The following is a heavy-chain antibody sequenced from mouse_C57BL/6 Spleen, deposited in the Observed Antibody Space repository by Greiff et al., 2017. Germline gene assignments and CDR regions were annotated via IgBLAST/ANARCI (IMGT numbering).Heavy chain of an antibody. D-gene: IGHD2-3*01. Sequence: EVMLVESGGGLVQPGGSLKLSCAASGFTFSDYGMAWVRQAPRKGPEWVAFISNLAYSIYYADTVTGRFTISRENAKNTLYLEMSSLRSEDTAMYYCARQDGYSMDDWGQGTSVTVSS. CDR1: GFTFSDYG. J-gene: IGHJ4*01. CDR2: ISNLAYSI. CDR3: ARQDGYSMDD. V-gene: IGHV5-15*04.